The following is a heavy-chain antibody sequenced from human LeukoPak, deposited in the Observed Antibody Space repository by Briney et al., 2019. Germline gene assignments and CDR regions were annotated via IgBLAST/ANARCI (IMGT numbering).Heavy chain of an antibody. Sequence: SETLSLTCVVSGGSISESAYHWGWIRQPPGKGLDWIGSVYFSGSTYYSQSFKSRVTMSVDTSKNQFSLSLRSVTAADTAIFFCARHGQDSTDYWGQGIPVTVSS. CDR1: GGSISESAYH. CDR3: ARHGQDSTDY. D-gene: IGHD4-11*01. CDR2: VYFSGST. J-gene: IGHJ4*02. V-gene: IGHV4-39*01.